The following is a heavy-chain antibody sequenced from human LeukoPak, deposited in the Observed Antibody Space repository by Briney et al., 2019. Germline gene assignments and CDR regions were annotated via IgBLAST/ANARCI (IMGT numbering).Heavy chain of an antibody. D-gene: IGHD3-9*01. CDR2: MNPNSGNT. Sequence: ASVKVSCKASGYTSTSYDINWVRQATGQGLEWMGWMNPNSGNTGYAQKFQGRVTMTRNTSISTAYMELSSLRSEDTAVYYCARGFRNYDILTGLYYFDYWGQGTLVTVSS. CDR1: GYTSTSYD. J-gene: IGHJ4*02. V-gene: IGHV1-8*01. CDR3: ARGFRNYDILTGLYYFDY.